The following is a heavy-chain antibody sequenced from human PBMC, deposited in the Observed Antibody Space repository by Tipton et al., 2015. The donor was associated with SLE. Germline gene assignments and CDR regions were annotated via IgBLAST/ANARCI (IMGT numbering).Heavy chain of an antibody. J-gene: IGHJ3*02. CDR2: INHSGST. D-gene: IGHD3-22*01. CDR3: ARGLSMILAPRAFDI. Sequence: LRLSCAVYGGSLSDYYWSWIRQPPGKGLEWIGEINHSGSTNYNPSLKSRVTISVDTSKNQSSLKLSSVTAADTAVYYCARGLSMILAPRAFDIWGQGTVVTVSS. V-gene: IGHV4-34*01. CDR1: GGSLSDYY.